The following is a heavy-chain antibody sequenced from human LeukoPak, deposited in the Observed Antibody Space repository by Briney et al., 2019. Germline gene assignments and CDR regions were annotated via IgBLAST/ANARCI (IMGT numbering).Heavy chain of an antibody. CDR3: ARATHYGSGSGFDP. CDR2: IYTSGST. CDR1: GGSISSYY. J-gene: IGHJ5*02. D-gene: IGHD3-10*01. V-gene: IGHV4-4*09. Sequence: SETLSLTCTVSGGSISSYYWSWIRQPPGKGLEWIGYIYTSGSTNYNPSLKSRVTISVATSKNQFSLKLSSVTAADTAVYYCARATHYGSGSGFDPWGQGTLVTVSS.